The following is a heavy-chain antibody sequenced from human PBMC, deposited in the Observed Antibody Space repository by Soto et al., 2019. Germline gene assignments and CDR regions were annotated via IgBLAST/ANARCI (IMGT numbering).Heavy chain of an antibody. CDR1: GFTFSGSA. J-gene: IGHJ4*02. CDR3: ISPATVTTY. CDR2: IRSKANSYAT. V-gene: IGHV3-73*01. D-gene: IGHD4-17*01. Sequence: GGSLRLSCAASGFTFSGSAMHWVRQASGKGLEWVGRIRSKANSYATANAASVKGRFTISRDDSKNTAYLQMNSLKTEDTAVYYCISPATVTTYWGQGTLVTVSS.